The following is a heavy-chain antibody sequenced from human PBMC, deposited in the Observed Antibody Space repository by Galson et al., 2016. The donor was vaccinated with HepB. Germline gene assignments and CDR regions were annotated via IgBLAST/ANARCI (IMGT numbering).Heavy chain of an antibody. CDR2: IIPIFGTA. Sequence: SVKVSCKASGGTFSSYAISWVRQAPGQGLEWMGGIIPIFGTANYAQKFQGRVTITADESTSTAYMELSSLRSEDTAVYYCARVRWGYDSSGQNPYYYYGMDVWGQGTTVTVSS. D-gene: IGHD3-22*01. CDR1: GGTFSSYA. CDR3: ARVRWGYDSSGQNPYYYYGMDV. J-gene: IGHJ6*02. V-gene: IGHV1-69*13.